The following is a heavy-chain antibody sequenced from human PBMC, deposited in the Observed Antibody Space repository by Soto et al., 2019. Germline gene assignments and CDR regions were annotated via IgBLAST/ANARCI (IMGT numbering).Heavy chain of an antibody. Sequence: QVQLQQWGAGLLKPSETLSLTCAVYGGSLSGYYWTWIRQPPGKGLEWIGEISHRGNTDYNPSLKSRVTRSVDLSNTHVSLNLDSVTVADTAVYFCAWGYATGWRLVRYWGQGTLVTVSS. CDR1: GGSLSGYY. J-gene: IGHJ4*02. CDR3: AWGYATGWRLVRY. D-gene: IGHD6-19*01. V-gene: IGHV4-34*01. CDR2: ISHRGNT.